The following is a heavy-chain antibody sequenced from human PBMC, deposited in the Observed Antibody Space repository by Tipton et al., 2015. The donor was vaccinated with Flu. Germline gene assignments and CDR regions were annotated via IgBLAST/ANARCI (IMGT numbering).Heavy chain of an antibody. J-gene: IGHJ4*02. V-gene: IGHV3-53*01. CDR2: IYSGGTP. CDR3: ASSPALGY. Sequence: SLRLSCAASGFSVSSNYMSWVRQAPGKGLEGVSVIYSGGTPYYADSVKGRFTISRDNSKNTLYLQMNSLRAEDTAVYYCASSPALGYWGQGTLVTVSS. CDR1: GFSVSSNY.